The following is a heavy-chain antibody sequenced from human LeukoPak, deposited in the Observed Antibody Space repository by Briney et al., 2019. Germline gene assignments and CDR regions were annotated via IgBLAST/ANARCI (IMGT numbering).Heavy chain of an antibody. J-gene: IGHJ6*02. V-gene: IGHV3-30*02. CDR2: IRYDGSNK. D-gene: IGHD5-18*01. CDR1: GFTFSSYG. CDR3: AKDRTYRQLWGLLYYYYYGMDV. Sequence: PGGSLRLSCAASGFTFSSYGMHWVRQAPGKGLEWVAFIRYDGSNKYYADSVKGRFTISRDNSKNTLYLQMNSLRAEDTAVYYCAKDRTYRQLWGLLYYYYYGMDVWGQGNTVTVSS.